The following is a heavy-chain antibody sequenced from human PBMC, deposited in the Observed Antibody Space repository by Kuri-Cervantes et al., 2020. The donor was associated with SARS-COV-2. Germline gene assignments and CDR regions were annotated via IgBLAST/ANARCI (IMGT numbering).Heavy chain of an antibody. Sequence: SQTLSLTCAISGDSVSSNSAAWNWIRQSPSRGLEWLGRTYYRSKWYNDYAVSVKNRITINPDTSKNQFSLKLSSVTAADTAVYYCATNLHLIWFGELTDAFDIWGQGTMVTVSS. D-gene: IGHD3-10*01. V-gene: IGHV6-1*01. CDR3: ATNLHLIWFGELTDAFDI. CDR1: GDSVSSNSAA. J-gene: IGHJ3*02. CDR2: TYYRSKWYN.